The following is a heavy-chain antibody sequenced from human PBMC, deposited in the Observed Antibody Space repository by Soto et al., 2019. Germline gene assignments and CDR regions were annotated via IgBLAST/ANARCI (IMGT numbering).Heavy chain of an antibody. CDR2: IIHILSIA. V-gene: IGHV1-69*02. D-gene: IGHD6-13*01. J-gene: IGHJ6*03. Sequence: QVQLVQSGAEVTKPGSSVKVSCKASGGTFSSYTISWVRPAPGQGLEWMGRIIHILSIANYAQKFQGRVTITANKSTSTSYMKLIRLRSEDTVVYYCAISIRSWFSSDIYYRYVWGKGTTVPGSS. CDR1: GGTFSSYT. CDR3: AISIRSWFSSDIYYRYV.